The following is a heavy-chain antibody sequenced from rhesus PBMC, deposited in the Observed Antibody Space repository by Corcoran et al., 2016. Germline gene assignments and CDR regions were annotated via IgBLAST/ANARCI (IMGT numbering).Heavy chain of an antibody. CDR3: ARRGLEYYFDY. V-gene: IGHV2-1*01. CDR2: IYWNDDK. J-gene: IGHJ4*01. CDR1: GFSLSTSGMG. Sequence: QVTLQESGPALVKPTQTLTLPCTFSGFSLSTSGMGVGWIRQPSRKTLEWLAHIYWNDDKYDSTSLKSRLTISKDTSKNHVVLTMTNMDPVDTATYYCARRGLEYYFDYWGQGVLVTVAS.